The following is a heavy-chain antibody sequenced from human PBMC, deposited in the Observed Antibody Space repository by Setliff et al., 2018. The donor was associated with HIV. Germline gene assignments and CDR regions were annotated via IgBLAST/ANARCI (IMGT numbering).Heavy chain of an antibody. CDR3: ARCGYSYGFLGVTYYFYMDV. Sequence: SETLSLTCTVSGGSINKYYWSWIRQPAGRGLEWIGRIYSTGSINYNPSLKSRVTMSVDTAKNQFSLNLTSVTAADTAIYYCARCGYSYGFLGVTYYFYMDVWGKGTAVTVSS. CDR1: GGSINKYY. V-gene: IGHV4-4*07. D-gene: IGHD5-18*01. J-gene: IGHJ6*03. CDR2: IYSTGSI.